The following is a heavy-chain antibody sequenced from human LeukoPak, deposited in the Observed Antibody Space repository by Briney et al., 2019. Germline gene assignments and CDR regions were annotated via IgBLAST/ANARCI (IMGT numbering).Heavy chain of an antibody. CDR2: IIPIFGTA. V-gene: IGHV1-69*06. CDR1: GGSFSSYA. J-gene: IGHJ6*03. Sequence: SVKVSCKSSGGSFSSYAITWVRQAPGQGLEWMGRIIPIFGTANYAQKFQGRVTITADIVSSTAYMEVNSLTSDDTAVYFCAKQGAAREDYYMDVWGNGTTVTVSS. CDR3: AKQGAAREDYYMDV. D-gene: IGHD5-18*01.